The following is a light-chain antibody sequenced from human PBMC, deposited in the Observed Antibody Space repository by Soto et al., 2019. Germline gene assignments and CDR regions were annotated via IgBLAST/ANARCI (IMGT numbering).Light chain of an antibody. CDR3: SSYTSSGTLYV. V-gene: IGLV2-14*01. Sequence: QSALTQPASVSGSPGQSITISCTGTSSDVGGYNYVSWYQQHPGKAPKLMIYDVSNRPSGVSNRFSGSKSGNSASLTSSGLQAEDEADDYCSSYTSSGTLYVFGTGTKLTVL. J-gene: IGLJ1*01. CDR1: SSDVGGYNY. CDR2: DVS.